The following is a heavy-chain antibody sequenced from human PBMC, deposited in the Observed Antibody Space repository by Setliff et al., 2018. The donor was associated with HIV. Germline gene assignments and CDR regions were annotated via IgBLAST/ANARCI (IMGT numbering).Heavy chain of an antibody. CDR3: ARVPVAGANWFDP. CDR1: GGSISTYY. V-gene: IGHV4-59*04. CDR2: VSQSGST. J-gene: IGHJ5*02. Sequence: PSETLSLTCTVSGGSISTYYWSWIRQPPGKRLEWIGSVSQSGSTYYNPSLKSRITISVDRSKNLFSLKLISVTAADQGVYYCARVPVAGANWFDPWGLGTLVTVSS. D-gene: IGHD2-21*01.